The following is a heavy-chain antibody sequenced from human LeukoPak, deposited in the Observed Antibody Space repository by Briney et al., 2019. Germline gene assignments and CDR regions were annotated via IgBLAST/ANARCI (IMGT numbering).Heavy chain of an antibody. CDR2: IYTSGST. CDR1: GGSISGYY. CDR3: AREGDIAARTFDY. V-gene: IGHV4-4*07. D-gene: IGHD6-6*01. Sequence: PSETLSLTCTVSGGSISGYYWSWIRQPAGKGLEWIGRIYTSGSTNYNPSLKSRVTMSVDTSKNQFSLKPSSVTAADTAVYYCAREGDIAARTFDYWGQGTLVTVSS. J-gene: IGHJ4*02.